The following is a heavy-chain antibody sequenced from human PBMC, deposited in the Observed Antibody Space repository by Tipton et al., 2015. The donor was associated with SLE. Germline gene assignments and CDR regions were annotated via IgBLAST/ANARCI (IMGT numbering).Heavy chain of an antibody. D-gene: IGHD6-13*01. V-gene: IGHV4-59*01. CDR1: GGSISSYY. J-gene: IGHJ4*02. CDR3: ASFPQQLVPFDY. CDR2: IYYSGST. Sequence: TLSLTCTVSGGSISSYYWSWIRQPPGKGLEWIGYIYYSGSTSYNPSLKSRVTISVDTSKNQFSLKLSSVTAADTAVYYCASFPQQLVPFDYWGQGTLVTVSS.